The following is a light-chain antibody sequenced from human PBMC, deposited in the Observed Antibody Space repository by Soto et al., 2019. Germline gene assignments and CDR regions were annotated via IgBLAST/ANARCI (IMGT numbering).Light chain of an antibody. V-gene: IGLV7-46*01. CDR3: LLSYSGAGGV. CDR1: PGAVTSGHY. J-gene: IGLJ3*02. Sequence: QAVVTQEPSLTVSPGGTVTLTCGSSPGAVTSGHYPYWFQQKPGQAPRTLIYDTSNKHSWTPARFSGSLLGGKAALTLSGAQPEEEAEYYCLLSYSGAGGVFGGGTKRTVL. CDR2: DTS.